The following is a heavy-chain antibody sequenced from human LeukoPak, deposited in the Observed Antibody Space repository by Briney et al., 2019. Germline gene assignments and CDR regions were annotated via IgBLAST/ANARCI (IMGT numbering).Heavy chain of an antibody. Sequence: GGSLRLSCAASGFTFSSYWMSWVRQAPGKGLEWVANINEHGGDMSYVGSVKGRFTISRDNANNSLYLQMNSLRADDTAVYYCARDLFTEGEDYWGQGTLVTVSS. CDR2: INEHGGDM. D-gene: IGHD3-16*01. J-gene: IGHJ4*02. V-gene: IGHV3-7*01. CDR1: GFTFSSYW. CDR3: ARDLFTEGEDY.